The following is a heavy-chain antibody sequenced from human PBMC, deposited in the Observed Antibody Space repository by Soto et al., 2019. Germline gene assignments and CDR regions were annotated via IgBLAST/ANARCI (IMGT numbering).Heavy chain of an antibody. V-gene: IGHV1-18*01. CDR2: ISGYDGNT. CDR1: GYTSSNYG. Sequence: ASVKVSCKASGYTSSNYGITWVRQAPGQGLEWMGWISGYDGNTNYAQNFQGRVTMTTDPSTRTAYMKLRSLRSDDTAVYYCARKSSSSSWFDPWGQGTLVTVSS. D-gene: IGHD6-6*01. CDR3: ARKSSSSSWFDP. J-gene: IGHJ5*02.